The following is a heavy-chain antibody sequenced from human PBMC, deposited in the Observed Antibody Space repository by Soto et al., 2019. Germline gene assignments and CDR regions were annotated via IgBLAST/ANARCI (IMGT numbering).Heavy chain of an antibody. CDR2: ISYDGSNK. CDR3: ANARCLLRDYSYGMDV. V-gene: IGHV3-30*18. Sequence: PGGSLRLSCAASGFTFSSYGMHWVRQAPGKGLEWVAVISYDGSNKYYADSVKGRFTISRDNSKNTLYLQMNSLRAEDTAVYYCANARCLLRDYSYGMDVRAQGNTVPVSS. J-gene: IGHJ6*02. CDR1: GFTFSSYG. D-gene: IGHD3-22*01.